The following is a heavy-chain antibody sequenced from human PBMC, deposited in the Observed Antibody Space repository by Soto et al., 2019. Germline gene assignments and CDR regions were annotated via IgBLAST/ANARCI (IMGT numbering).Heavy chain of an antibody. Sequence: GGSLRLSCAASGFTFSSYGMHWVRQAPGKGLEWVAVIWYDGSNKYYADSVKGRFTISRDNSKNTLYLQMNSLRAEDTAVYYCARTPRGDDILTGLDYWGQGTLVTVSS. V-gene: IGHV3-33*01. D-gene: IGHD3-9*01. CDR2: IWYDGSNK. CDR3: ARTPRGDDILTGLDY. CDR1: GFTFSSYG. J-gene: IGHJ4*02.